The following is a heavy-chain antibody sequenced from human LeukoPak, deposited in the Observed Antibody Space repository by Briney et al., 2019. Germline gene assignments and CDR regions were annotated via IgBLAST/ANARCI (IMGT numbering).Heavy chain of an antibody. Sequence: SGPTLVKPTQILTLTCTFSGFSLSTSGVGVGWIRQPPGKALEWLALIYWDDDKRYSPSLRSRLTITKDTSNKQVVLTMTNMDPVDTGTYHCVHSPYSSGGHGPSDYWGQGTLVTVSS. CDR3: VHSPYSSGGHGPSDY. CDR2: IYWDDDK. D-gene: IGHD6-19*01. V-gene: IGHV2-5*02. CDR1: GFSLSTSGVG. J-gene: IGHJ4*02.